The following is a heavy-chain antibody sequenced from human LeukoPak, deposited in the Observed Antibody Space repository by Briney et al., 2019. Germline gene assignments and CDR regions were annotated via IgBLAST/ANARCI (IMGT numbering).Heavy chain of an antibody. Sequence: GASVKVSCKVSGYTFTSYYMHWVRQAPGQGLEWMGIINPSGGSTSYAQKFQGRVTMTRDTSTSTVYMELSSLRPEDTAVYYCARGTGYSSGWYQFRDAFDIWGQGTMVTVSS. J-gene: IGHJ3*02. CDR3: ARGTGYSSGWYQFRDAFDI. D-gene: IGHD6-19*01. CDR2: INPSGGST. CDR1: GYTFTSYY. V-gene: IGHV1-46*01.